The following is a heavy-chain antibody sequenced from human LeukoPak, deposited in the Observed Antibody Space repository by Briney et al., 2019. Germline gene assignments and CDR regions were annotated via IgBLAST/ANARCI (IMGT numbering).Heavy chain of an antibody. V-gene: IGHV3-30*04. CDR3: AREHWNTLTFDY. J-gene: IGHJ4*02. CDR2: ISYDGSNK. Sequence: GGSRTLSWPPPGFTSVSIPSPWAAQPPGRGREGGGVISYDGSNKYYADSVKGRFTISRDNSKNTLYLQMNSLRAEDTAVYYCAREHWNTLTFDYWGQGTLVTVSS. D-gene: IGHD1/OR15-1a*01. CDR1: GFTSVSIP.